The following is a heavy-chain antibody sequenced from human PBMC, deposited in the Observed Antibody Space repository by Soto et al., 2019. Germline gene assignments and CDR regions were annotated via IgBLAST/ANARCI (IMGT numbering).Heavy chain of an antibody. CDR1: GGTFSSYT. V-gene: IGHV1-69*02. CDR3: AINSGYDSPIPDY. Sequence: GASVKVSCKASGGTFSSYTISWVRQAPGQGLEWMGRIIPILGIANYAQKFQGRVTITADKSTSTAYMELSSLRPEDTAVYYCAINSGYDSPIPDYRGQRTLVTVSS. CDR2: IIPILGIA. D-gene: IGHD5-12*01. J-gene: IGHJ4*02.